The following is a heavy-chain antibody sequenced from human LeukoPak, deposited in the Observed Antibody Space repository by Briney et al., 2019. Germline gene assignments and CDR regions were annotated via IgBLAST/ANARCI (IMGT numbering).Heavy chain of an antibody. V-gene: IGHV1-46*01. CDR1: GYTFTNSY. Sequence: ASVKVSCKASGYTFTNSYIHWVRQAPGQVLEWMGLINPDGGNTNYAQSFQGRVTLTRDTSTSTVYMELSRLRSDDTAVFYCARVAHNYDLLTGYYPYLDYFDFWGQGTLVTVSS. D-gene: IGHD3-9*01. CDR3: ARVAHNYDLLTGYYPYLDYFDF. J-gene: IGHJ4*02. CDR2: INPDGGNT.